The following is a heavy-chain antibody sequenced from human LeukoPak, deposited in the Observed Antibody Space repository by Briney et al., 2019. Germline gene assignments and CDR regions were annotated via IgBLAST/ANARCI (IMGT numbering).Heavy chain of an antibody. CDR1: GYTLTELS. D-gene: IGHD4-17*01. CDR3: ARDLVMGTVTHGAQDYYYYYGMDV. V-gene: IGHV1-24*01. J-gene: IGHJ6*02. Sequence: ASVKVSCKVSGYTLTELSMHWVRQAPGKGLEWMGGFDPEDGETIYAQKFQGRVTMTEDTSTDTAYMELSSLRSEDTAVYYCARDLVMGTVTHGAQDYYYYYGMDVWGQGTTVTVSS. CDR2: FDPEDGET.